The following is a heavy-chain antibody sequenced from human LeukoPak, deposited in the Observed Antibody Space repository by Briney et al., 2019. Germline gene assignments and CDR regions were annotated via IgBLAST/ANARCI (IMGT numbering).Heavy chain of an antibody. CDR2: ISGSGGST. CDR3: AKDSVYRYSGSYWTDLYYFDY. J-gene: IGHJ4*02. D-gene: IGHD1-26*01. CDR1: GFTFSSYA. V-gene: IGHV3-23*01. Sequence: GGSLRLSCAASGFTFSSYAMSWVRQAPGKGLEWVSAISGSGGSTYYADSVKSRFTISRDNSKNTLYLQMNSLRAEDTAVYYCAKDSVYRYSGSYWTDLYYFDYWGQGTLVTVSS.